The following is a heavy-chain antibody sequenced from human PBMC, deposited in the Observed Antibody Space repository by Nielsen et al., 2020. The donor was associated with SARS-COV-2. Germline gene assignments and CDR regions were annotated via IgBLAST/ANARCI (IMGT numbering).Heavy chain of an antibody. J-gene: IGHJ4*02. D-gene: IGHD6-19*01. CDR2: IYYSGST. CDR3: ARHAKFGAVAGHFDY. CDR1: GGSVSSGSYY. Sequence: SETLSLTCTVSGGSVSSGSYYWSWIRQPPGKGLEWIGYIYYSGSTYYNPSLKSRVTISVDTSKNQFSLKLSSVTAADTAVYYCARHAKFGAVAGHFDYWGQGTLVTVSS. V-gene: IGHV4-61*01.